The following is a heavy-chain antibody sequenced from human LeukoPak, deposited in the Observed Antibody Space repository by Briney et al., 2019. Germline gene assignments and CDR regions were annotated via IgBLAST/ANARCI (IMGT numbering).Heavy chain of an antibody. CDR1: GGTFSSYA. CDR3: ARARGPTIVVVPAASDSWFDP. D-gene: IGHD2-2*01. Sequence: GSSVKVSCKASGGTFSSYAISWVRQAPGQGLEWMGGIIPIFGTANYAQKFQGRVTITTDESTSTAYMELSSLRSEDTAVYYCARARGPTIVVVPAASDSWFDPWGQGTLVTVSS. V-gene: IGHV1-69*05. J-gene: IGHJ5*02. CDR2: IIPIFGTA.